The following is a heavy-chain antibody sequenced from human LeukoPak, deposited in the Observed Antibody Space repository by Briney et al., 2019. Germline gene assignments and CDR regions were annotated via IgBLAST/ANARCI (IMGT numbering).Heavy chain of an antibody. CDR2: INPNSGGT. V-gene: IGHV1-2*02. CDR1: GYTFTGYY. Sequence: ASVKVSCKASGYTFTGYYMHWVRQAAGQGVEWMGWINPNSGGTNYAQKVQGRVTRTRDTSISTAYMELSRLRSDDTAVYYCARGVWGSYPDYWGQGTLVTVSS. CDR3: ARGVWGSYPDY. D-gene: IGHD3-16*02. J-gene: IGHJ4*02.